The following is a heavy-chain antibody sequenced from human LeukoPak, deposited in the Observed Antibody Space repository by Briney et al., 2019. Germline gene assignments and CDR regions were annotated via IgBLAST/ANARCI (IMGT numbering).Heavy chain of an antibody. J-gene: IGHJ4*02. V-gene: IGHV3-74*01. CDR1: GFTFSNSA. Sequence: GGSLRLSCAASGFTFSNSAMTWVRQVPGKGLVWVSRINSDGSSTTYADSVKGRFTISRDNAKSTLYLQMNSLRAEDTAVYYCATLAENRDSGYYFDSWGQGTLVTVSS. D-gene: IGHD3-10*01. CDR2: INSDGSST. CDR3: ATLAENRDSGYYFDS.